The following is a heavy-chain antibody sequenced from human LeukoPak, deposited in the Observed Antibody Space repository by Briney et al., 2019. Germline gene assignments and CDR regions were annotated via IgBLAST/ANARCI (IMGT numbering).Heavy chain of an antibody. V-gene: IGHV4-59*01. CDR1: GGSISRYY. D-gene: IGHD3-22*01. CDR3: ARVSYYYDSNDYYYFDN. J-gene: IGHJ4*02. CDR2: IYYSGST. Sequence: SETLSLTCTVSGGSISRYYWSWIRQPPGKGLQWIGYIYYSGSTNYNPSLKSRVTISVDTSKNQFSLKLSSVTAADTALYYCARVSYYYDSNDYYYFDNWGQGNLVTVSS.